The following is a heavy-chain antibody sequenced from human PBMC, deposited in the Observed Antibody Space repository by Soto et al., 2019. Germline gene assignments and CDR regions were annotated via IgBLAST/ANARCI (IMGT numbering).Heavy chain of an antibody. CDR3: ARHASRGYSSSWYFED. V-gene: IGHV4-39*01. CDR2: TYYSAGT. CDR1: GGSVSSSSYY. J-gene: IGHJ4*02. D-gene: IGHD6-13*01. Sequence: SATLSLTCNVSGGSVSSSSYYWGWIRQAPGKGLEWIVSTYYSAGTHYNPSLKSRITTSMDASKNQFSLTVTSVTAADTAIYYCARHASRGYSSSWYFEDWGQGTPVTVSS.